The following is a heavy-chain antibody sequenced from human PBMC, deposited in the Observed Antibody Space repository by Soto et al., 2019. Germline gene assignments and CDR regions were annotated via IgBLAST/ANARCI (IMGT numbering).Heavy chain of an antibody. J-gene: IGHJ4*03. CDR3: AREGGSGSYFGYFDC. D-gene: IGHD3-10*01. V-gene: IGHV4-34*01. CDR1: GGSFSGYD. CDR2: INHSGST. Sequence: SETLTLTGAVYGGSFSGYDCSWIRQPPWKGLEWIGEINHSGSTNYNPSLKSRVTISVDTSKNQFSLKLSSVTAADTAVYYCAREGGSGSYFGYFDCCGQWTLVAVCS.